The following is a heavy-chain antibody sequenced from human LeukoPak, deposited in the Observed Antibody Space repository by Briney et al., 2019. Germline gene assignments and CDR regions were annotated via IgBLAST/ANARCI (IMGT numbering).Heavy chain of an antibody. J-gene: IGHJ6*03. CDR3: ARTTMVRGTYYMDV. CDR2: IYYTGST. D-gene: IGHD3-10*01. Sequence: SETLSLTCIVSGGSISSSNYYWGWIRQPPGRGLEWIGTIYYTGSTYYNPSLKSRVTISVDTSKNQFSLKLSSVTAADTAVYYCARTTMVRGTYYMDVWGKGTTVTVSS. V-gene: IGHV4-39*07. CDR1: GGSISSSNYY.